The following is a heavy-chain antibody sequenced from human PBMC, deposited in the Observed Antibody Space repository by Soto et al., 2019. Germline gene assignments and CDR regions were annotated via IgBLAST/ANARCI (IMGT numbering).Heavy chain of an antibody. CDR1: GGTFSSYA. CDR2: ISVYNGDT. J-gene: IGHJ4*02. CDR3: ARTPGIVATSMDY. V-gene: IGHV1-18*01. Sequence: GASVKVSCKASGGTFSSYAISWVRQAPGQGLEWMGWISVYNGDTNYAQRLQDRVTLTTDASTSTAYMELRSLRSDDTAVYFCARTPGIVATSMDYWGQGTLVTVS. D-gene: IGHD5-12*01.